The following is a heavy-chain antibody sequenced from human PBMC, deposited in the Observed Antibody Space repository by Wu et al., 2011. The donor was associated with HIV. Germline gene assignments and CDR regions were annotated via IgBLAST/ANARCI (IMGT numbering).Heavy chain of an antibody. CDR1: GGSFRNSA. Sequence: QVQLVQSGAEVKKPGSSVKVSCKASGGSFRNSAISWVRQTPGQGLEWMGRIIPIFGTTNYTQKFQGRVTITADDSASTAYMELSSLRSDDTAVYFCATSPPAALRGREESFRPYYYYYMDVWAKGPGHRLL. CDR3: ATSPPAALRGREESFRPYYYYYMDV. V-gene: IGHV1-69*15. D-gene: IGHD6-6*01. J-gene: IGHJ6*03. CDR2: IIPIFGTT.